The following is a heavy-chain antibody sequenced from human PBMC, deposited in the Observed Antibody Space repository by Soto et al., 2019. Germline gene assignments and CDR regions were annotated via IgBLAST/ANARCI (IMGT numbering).Heavy chain of an antibody. J-gene: IGHJ3*02. CDR1: GFTFSSYA. V-gene: IGHV3-23*01. D-gene: IGHD3-3*01. Sequence: PGGSLRLSCAASGFTFSSYAMSWFRQAPGKGLEWVSAISGSGGSTYYADSVKGRFTISRDNSKNTLYLQMNSLRAEDTAVYYCAKDSYYDFWSGYYTDGFDIWGQGTMVTVSS. CDR3: AKDSYYDFWSGYYTDGFDI. CDR2: ISGSGGST.